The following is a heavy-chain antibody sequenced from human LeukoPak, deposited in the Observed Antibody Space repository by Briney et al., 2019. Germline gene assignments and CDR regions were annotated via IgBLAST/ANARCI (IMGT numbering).Heavy chain of an antibody. V-gene: IGHV3-23*01. D-gene: IGHD3-3*02. CDR1: GFTFSSYA. CDR2: ISGSGGST. Sequence: PGGSLRLSCAASGFTFSSYAMSWVRQAPGKGLEWVSAISGSGGSTYYADSVKGRFTISRDNSKNTLYLQMNSLRAEDTAVYYCAKAKTFLEWTDYYNYYFDYWGQGTLVTVSS. J-gene: IGHJ4*02. CDR3: AKAKTFLEWTDYYNYYFDY.